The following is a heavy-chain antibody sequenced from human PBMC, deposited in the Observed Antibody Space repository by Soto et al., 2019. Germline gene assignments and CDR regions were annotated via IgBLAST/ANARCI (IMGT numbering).Heavy chain of an antibody. CDR3: ARHYKSTTTYYHFYMDV. CDR1: GGSISNYY. J-gene: IGHJ6*03. D-gene: IGHD1-1*01. V-gene: IGHV4-59*08. CDR2: IYYSET. Sequence: SETLSLTCTVSGGSISNYYWSWVRQPPGQRLEWIGYIYYSETDYNPSLKRRVTISVDTSKNQFSLKLRSVTAADTGVYYCARHYKSTTTYYHFYMDVWGKGTTVTVSS.